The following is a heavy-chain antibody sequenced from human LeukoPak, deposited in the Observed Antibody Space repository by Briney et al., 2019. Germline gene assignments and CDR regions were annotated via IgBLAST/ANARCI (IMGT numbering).Heavy chain of an antibody. CDR1: GFTFSTYW. D-gene: IGHD6-13*01. Sequence: PGGSLRLSCAASGFTFSTYWMHWVRQAPGKGLVWVSRINSDGSSTNYADSMKGRFTVSRDNAKNTVHLQMNSLRAEDTAVYYCARQRAPAGLGFDYWAQGTLVTVSS. CDR3: ARQRAPAGLGFDY. J-gene: IGHJ4*02. CDR2: INSDGSST. V-gene: IGHV3-74*01.